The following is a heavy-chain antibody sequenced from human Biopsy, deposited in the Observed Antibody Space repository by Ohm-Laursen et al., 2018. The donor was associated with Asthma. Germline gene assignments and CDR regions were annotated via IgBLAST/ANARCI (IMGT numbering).Heavy chain of an antibody. J-gene: IGHJ3*02. CDR3: ARESGQDSGGTGAFDR. CDR2: ISSDGHNK. Sequence: RSLRLSCAASGFVLSQCGMHWVRQAPGKGLEWVALISSDGHNKYYKDSVKGRFTISRDNSKLRLYLEINSLRVEDSAVYYCARESGQDSGGTGAFDRWGQGIMVTVSS. V-gene: IGHV3-30*03. D-gene: IGHD4-23*01. CDR1: GFVLSQCG.